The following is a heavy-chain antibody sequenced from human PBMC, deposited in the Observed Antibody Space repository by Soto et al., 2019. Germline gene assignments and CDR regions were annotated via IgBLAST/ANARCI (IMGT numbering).Heavy chain of an antibody. CDR2: IYYSGST. V-gene: IGHV4-61*01. J-gene: IGHJ4*02. CDR3: ARRPKLGIELYYFDC. CDR1: GGSVSSGSYY. Sequence: QVQLQESGPGLVKPSETLSLTCTVSGGSVSSGSYYWSWIRQPPGKGLEWIGYIYYSGSTNYNPSLKSRVTISVDTSKNRFSLKLSSVTAADTAVYYCARRPKLGIELYYFDCWGQGTLVTVSS. D-gene: IGHD7-27*01.